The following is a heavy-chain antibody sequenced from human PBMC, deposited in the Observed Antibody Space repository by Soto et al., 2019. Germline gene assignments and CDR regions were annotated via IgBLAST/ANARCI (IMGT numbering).Heavy chain of an antibody. Sequence: QVQLVQSGAEVKKSGSSVKVSCKASGGTVSCYPLSWVRQAPGQGLEWMGQIIPIFGIVKFAQKFQGRVSNTADKSTGTDYMELSSLKSEDTAVYYCARPRTTATTKGYVYWGQGTLVTVSS. CDR1: GGTVSCYP. CDR2: IIPIFGIV. J-gene: IGHJ4*02. V-gene: IGHV1-69*17. D-gene: IGHD1-1*01. CDR3: ARPRTTATTKGYVY.